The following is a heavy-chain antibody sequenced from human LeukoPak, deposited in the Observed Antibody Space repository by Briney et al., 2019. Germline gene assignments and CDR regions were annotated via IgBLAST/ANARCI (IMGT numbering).Heavy chain of an antibody. CDR3: ANDRAGLGHFDY. CDR1: GFTFSSYA. V-gene: IGHV3-23*01. J-gene: IGHJ4*02. CDR2: ISGSGGST. Sequence: GGSLRLSCAASGFTFSSYAMSWVRQAPGKGLEWVSAISGSGGSTYYADSVKGRFTISRDNSKNTLYLQMNSLRAEDTAVYYCANDRAGLGHFDYWGQGTLVTVSS. D-gene: IGHD6-19*01.